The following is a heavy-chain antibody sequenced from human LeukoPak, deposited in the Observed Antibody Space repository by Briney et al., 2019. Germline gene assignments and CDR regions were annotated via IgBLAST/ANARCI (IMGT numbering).Heavy chain of an antibody. Sequence: SVKVSCKVSGYTLTELSMHWVRQAPGKGLEWMGGFDPEDGETIYAQKFQGRVTMTEDTSTDTAYMELSSLRSEDTAVYYCATAPNWNDAPFDYWGQGTLVTVSS. CDR2: FDPEDGET. CDR3: ATAPNWNDAPFDY. V-gene: IGHV1-24*01. J-gene: IGHJ4*02. D-gene: IGHD1-20*01. CDR1: GYTLTELS.